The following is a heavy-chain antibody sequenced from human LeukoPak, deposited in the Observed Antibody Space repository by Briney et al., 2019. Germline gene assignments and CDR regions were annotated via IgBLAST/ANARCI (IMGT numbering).Heavy chain of an antibody. D-gene: IGHD4-11*01. J-gene: IGHJ6*02. CDR1: GGSFSGYY. Sequence: SGTLSLTCAVYGGSFSGYYWSWIRQPPGKGLEWIGEINHSGSTNYNPSLKSRVTISVDTSKNQFSLKLSSVTAADTAVYYCGVTTYYYYGMDVWGQGTTVTVSS. CDR3: GVTTYYYYGMDV. CDR2: INHSGST. V-gene: IGHV4-34*01.